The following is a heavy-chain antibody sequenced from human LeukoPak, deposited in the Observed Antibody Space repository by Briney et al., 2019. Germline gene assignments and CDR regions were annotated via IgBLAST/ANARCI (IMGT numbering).Heavy chain of an antibody. D-gene: IGHD4-17*01. CDR3: ARATDYGESISSLYQYFED. J-gene: IGHJ4*02. CDR1: GFTFSSYS. V-gene: IGHV3-21*01. Sequence: EGSLRLSCAASGFTFSSYSMNWVRQAPGKGLEWVSSISSSSSYIYYADSVKGRFTISRDNAKNSLYLQMNNLRVEDTAVYFCARATDYGESISSLYQYFEDWGQGTLVTVSS. CDR2: ISSSSSYI.